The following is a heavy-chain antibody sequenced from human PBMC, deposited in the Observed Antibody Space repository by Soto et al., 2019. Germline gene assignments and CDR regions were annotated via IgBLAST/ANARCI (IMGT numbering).Heavy chain of an antibody. J-gene: IGHJ4*02. Sequence: QVQLQESGPGLVKPSQTLSLTCTVSGGSISSGGYYWSWIRQHPGKGLEWIGYIYYSGSTYYNPSLKSRVTISVDTSKNQFSLKLCSVTAADMALYYCARGRYSSSRRGNSGPFDYWGQGTLVTVSS. V-gene: IGHV4-31*03. CDR3: ARGRYSSSRRGNSGPFDY. CDR1: GGSISSGGYY. D-gene: IGHD6-6*01. CDR2: IYYSGST.